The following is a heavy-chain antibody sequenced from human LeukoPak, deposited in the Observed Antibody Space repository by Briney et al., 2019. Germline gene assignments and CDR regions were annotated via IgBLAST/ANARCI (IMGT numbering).Heavy chain of an antibody. D-gene: IGHD3-22*01. V-gene: IGHV4-34*01. CDR3: ARASPRSYYYDSSGYYAAGGAFDI. J-gene: IGHJ3*02. CDR1: GASISSGGYS. Sequence: SETLSLTCVVSGASISSGGYSWSWIRQPPGKGLEWIGEINHSGSTNYNPSLKSRVTISVDTSKNQFSLKLSSVTAADTAVYYCARASPRSYYYDSSGYYAAGGAFDIWGQGTMVTVSS. CDR2: INHSGST.